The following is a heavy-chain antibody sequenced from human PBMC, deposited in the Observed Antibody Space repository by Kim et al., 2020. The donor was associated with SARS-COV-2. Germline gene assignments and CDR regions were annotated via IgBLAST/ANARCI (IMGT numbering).Heavy chain of an antibody. CDR3: ARGRNYYDSSGYYFSNYFDY. Sequence: SETLSLTCAVYGGSFSGYYWSWIRQPPGKGLEWIGEINHSGSTNYNPSLKSRVTISVDTSKNQFSLKLSSVTAADTAVYYCARGRNYYDSSGYYFSNYFDYWGQGTLVTVSS. D-gene: IGHD3-22*01. V-gene: IGHV4-34*01. J-gene: IGHJ4*02. CDR1: GGSFSGYY. CDR2: INHSGST.